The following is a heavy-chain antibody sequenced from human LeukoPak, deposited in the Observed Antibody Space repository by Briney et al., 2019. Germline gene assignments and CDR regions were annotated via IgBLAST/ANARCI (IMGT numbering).Heavy chain of an antibody. CDR1: GFTFSSYW. CDR2: INSDGSST. V-gene: IGHV3-74*01. Sequence: GGSLRLSCAASGFTFSSYWMHWDRQAPGKGLVWVSRINSDGSSTSYADSVKGRFTISRDNAKNTLYLQMNSLRAEDTAVYYCARYMSDGYLADAFDIWGQGTMVTVSS. CDR3: ARYMSDGYLADAFDI. J-gene: IGHJ3*02. D-gene: IGHD5-24*01.